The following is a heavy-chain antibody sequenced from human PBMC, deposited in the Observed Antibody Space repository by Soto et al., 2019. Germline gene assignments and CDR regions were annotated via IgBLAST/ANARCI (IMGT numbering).Heavy chain of an antibody. J-gene: IGHJ6*02. CDR1: GYSFTSYW. D-gene: IGHD3-10*01. V-gene: IGHV5-51*01. Sequence: GESLKISCKGSGYSFTSYWIGWVRQMPGKGLEWMGIIYPGDSNTRYSPSLQGQVTISVDKSISTAYLQWSSLKASDTAMYYCAGGGVRGVITRTRDYYGMDVWGQGTKVTVSS. CDR3: AGGGVRGVITRTRDYYGMDV. CDR2: IYPGDSNT.